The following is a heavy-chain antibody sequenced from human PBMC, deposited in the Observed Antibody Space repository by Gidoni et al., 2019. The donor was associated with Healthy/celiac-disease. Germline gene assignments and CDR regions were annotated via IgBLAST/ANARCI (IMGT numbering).Heavy chain of an antibody. CDR3: ARDALQYCSSTRCYHWPHDY. CDR1: VSTFHVYY. CDR2: IKPNSGGT. J-gene: IGHJ4*02. Sequence: QVQLVQSGAEVKKPGASVKVSCKASVSTFHVYYMHWVRQAPGQGLEWMGWIKPNSGGTNYAQKFQGRVTRTRDTSISTAYMELSRLRSDDTAVYYCARDALQYCSSTRCYHWPHDYWGQGTLVTVSS. V-gene: IGHV1-2*02. D-gene: IGHD2-2*01.